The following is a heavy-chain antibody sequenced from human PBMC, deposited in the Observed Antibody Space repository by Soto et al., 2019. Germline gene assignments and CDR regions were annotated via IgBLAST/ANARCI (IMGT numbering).Heavy chain of an antibody. CDR3: ARGGSSGWYFPSFDY. Sequence: GGSLRLSCAASGFTFSSYSMNWVRQAPGKGLEWVSSISSSSSYIYYADSVKGRFTISRDDAKNSLYLQMNSLRAEDTAVYYCARGGSSGWYFPSFDYWGQGTLVTVSS. CDR1: GFTFSSYS. V-gene: IGHV3-21*01. D-gene: IGHD6-19*01. J-gene: IGHJ4*02. CDR2: ISSSSSYI.